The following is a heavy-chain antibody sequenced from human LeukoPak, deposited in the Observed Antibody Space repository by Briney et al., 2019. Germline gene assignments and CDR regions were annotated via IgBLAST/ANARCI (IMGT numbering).Heavy chain of an antibody. CDR3: ARAGYSSSWNPNWFDP. CDR2: INHSGST. Sequence: SETLSLTCAVYGGSFSGYYWSWTRQPPGKGLEWIGEINHSGSTNYNPSLKSRVTISVDTSKNQFSLKLSSVTAADTAVYYCARAGYSSSWNPNWFDPWGQGTLVTVSS. J-gene: IGHJ5*02. D-gene: IGHD6-13*01. CDR1: GGSFSGYY. V-gene: IGHV4-34*01.